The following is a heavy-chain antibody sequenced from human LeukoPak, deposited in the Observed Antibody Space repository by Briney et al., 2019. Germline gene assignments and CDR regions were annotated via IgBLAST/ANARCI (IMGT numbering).Heavy chain of an antibody. CDR1: GGSISSHD. CDR2: IHYSGIT. Sequence: SETLSLTCTVSGGSISSHDWSWIRQPPGKGLEYIGYIHYSGITNYNPSLMSRVTISVDTSKNQISLKLSSVTAADAAVYYCARRYNYVFDYWGQGTLVTVSS. D-gene: IGHD1-1*01. CDR3: ARRYNYVFDY. J-gene: IGHJ4*02. V-gene: IGHV4-59*11.